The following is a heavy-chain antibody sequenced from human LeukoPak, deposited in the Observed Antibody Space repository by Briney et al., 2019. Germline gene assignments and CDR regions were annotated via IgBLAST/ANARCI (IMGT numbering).Heavy chain of an antibody. J-gene: IGHJ4*02. D-gene: IGHD3-22*01. CDR2: ISYDGSNK. Sequence: GRSLRLSCAASGFTFSSYGMHWVRQAPGKGLEWVAVISYDGSNKYYADSVKGRFTISRDNSKNTLYLQMDSLRAEDTAVYYCAKDLGLPALRITMIVVVTSFDYWGQGTLVTVSS. CDR3: AKDLGLPALRITMIVVVTSFDY. V-gene: IGHV3-30*18. CDR1: GFTFSSYG.